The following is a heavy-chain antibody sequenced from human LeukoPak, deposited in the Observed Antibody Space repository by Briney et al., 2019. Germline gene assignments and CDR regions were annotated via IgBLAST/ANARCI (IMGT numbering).Heavy chain of an antibody. Sequence: PGGSLRLSCAASGFTFSSYWMSWVRQAPGKGLEWVANIKQDGSEKYYVDSVKGRFTISRDNAKNSLYLQMNSLRAEDTAVYYCARKLLLEGHDAFDIWGQGTMVTVSS. CDR3: ARKLLLEGHDAFDI. J-gene: IGHJ3*02. V-gene: IGHV3-7*01. CDR1: GFTFSSYW. CDR2: IKQDGSEK. D-gene: IGHD1-20*01.